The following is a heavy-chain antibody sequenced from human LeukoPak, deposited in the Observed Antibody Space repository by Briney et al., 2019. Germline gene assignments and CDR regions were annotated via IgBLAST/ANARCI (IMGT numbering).Heavy chain of an antibody. V-gene: IGHV4-30-4*01. CDR1: GGSISNYY. CDR3: AREYCSSTSCYHILDY. D-gene: IGHD2-2*01. CDR2: IYYSGST. Sequence: PSQTLSLTCTVSGGSISNYYWSWIPQPPGKGLEWVGYIYYSGSTYYNPSLKRRVTISVDTSKNQLTLKLSSVTAADTAVYYCAREYCSSTSCYHILDYWGQGTLVTVSS. J-gene: IGHJ4*02.